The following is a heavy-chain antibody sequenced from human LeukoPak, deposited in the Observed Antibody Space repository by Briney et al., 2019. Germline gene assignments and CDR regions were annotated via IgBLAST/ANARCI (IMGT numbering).Heavy chain of an antibody. D-gene: IGHD3-10*01. CDR3: ARGGSYSTGAFDI. CDR2: INSDGSKI. V-gene: IGHV3-74*01. J-gene: IGHJ3*02. Sequence: GGSLRLSCAASGFTFSGYWMHWVRQAPGKGLVWVSRINSDGSKISHADSVKGRFTISRDNAKNTLYLQMNSLRAEDTAVYYCARGGSYSTGAFDIWGHGTMVTVSS. CDR1: GFTFSGYW.